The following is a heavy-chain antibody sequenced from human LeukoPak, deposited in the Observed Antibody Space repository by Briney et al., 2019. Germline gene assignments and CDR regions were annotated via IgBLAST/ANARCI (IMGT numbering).Heavy chain of an antibody. D-gene: IGHD7-27*01. CDR3: AKDRSAGVSKAFDI. CDR1: GFTFSSYA. CDR2: ISGSRGST. V-gene: IGHV3-23*01. Sequence: GGSLRLSCAASGFTFSSYAMSWVRQAPGKRLEWASTISGSRGSTYYADSVKGRFTISRDKSENTLYLQMNSLRVDDTAVYYCAKDRSAGVSKAFDIWGQGTMVTVSS. J-gene: IGHJ3*02.